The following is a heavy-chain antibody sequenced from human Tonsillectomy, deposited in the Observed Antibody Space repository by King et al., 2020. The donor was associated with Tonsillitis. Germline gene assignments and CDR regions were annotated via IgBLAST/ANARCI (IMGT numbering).Heavy chain of an antibody. V-gene: IGHV4-61*02. Sequence: VQLQESGPGLVKPSQTLSLTCSVSGGSISSGSYYWSWIRQTAGKGLEWIGRMYASGSTNYNPSLKSRVTMSIDTSKNQFSLNLSSVTAADTAVYYCARGFLYSGSDYSFAFDNW. J-gene: IGHJ3*02. CDR1: GGSISSGSYY. CDR3: ARGFLYSGSDYSFAFDN. CDR2: MYASGST. D-gene: IGHD1-26*01.